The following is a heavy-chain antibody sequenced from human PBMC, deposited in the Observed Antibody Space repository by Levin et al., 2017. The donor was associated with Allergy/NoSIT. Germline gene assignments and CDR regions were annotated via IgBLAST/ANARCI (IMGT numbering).Heavy chain of an antibody. CDR3: AKEACSGPSCYTWLDP. CDR2: ITPTRGST. V-gene: IGHV1-46*01. J-gene: IGHJ5*02. Sequence: ASVKVSCKASGYTFTNHYIYWVRQAPGQGLEWVGTITPTRGSTSYAQKFQGRVTMTRDTSTSTVYMELTSLRKEDTAVYYCAKEACSGPSCYTWLDPWGQGTLVTVSS. D-gene: IGHD2-2*02. CDR1: GYTFTNHY.